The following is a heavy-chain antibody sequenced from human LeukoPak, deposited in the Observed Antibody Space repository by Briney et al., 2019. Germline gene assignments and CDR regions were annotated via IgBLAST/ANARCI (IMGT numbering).Heavy chain of an antibody. Sequence: SVKVSCKASGGTFSSYAISWVRQAPGQGPEWMGGIIPIFGTANYAQKFQGRVTITADESTSTAYMELSSLRSEDTAVYYCAREDLMITFGGVIVKYYYYGMDVWGQGTTVTVSS. J-gene: IGHJ6*02. CDR2: IIPIFGTA. D-gene: IGHD3-16*02. V-gene: IGHV1-69*01. CDR1: GGTFSSYA. CDR3: AREDLMITFGGVIVKYYYYGMDV.